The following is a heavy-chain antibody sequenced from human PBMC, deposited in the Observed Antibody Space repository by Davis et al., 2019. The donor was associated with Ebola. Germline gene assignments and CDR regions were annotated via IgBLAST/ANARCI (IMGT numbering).Heavy chain of an antibody. Sequence: GESLKISCAASGFTFSSYAMHWVRQAPGRGLEWVAVISYDGTNKFYADSVKGRFTISRDNSKNTMYLQMSSVRAEDAAVYYCARVGIAVAGTAVFDYWGQGTLVTVSS. D-gene: IGHD6-19*01. J-gene: IGHJ4*02. CDR1: GFTFSSYA. CDR3: ARVGIAVAGTAVFDY. CDR2: ISYDGTNK. V-gene: IGHV3-30-3*01.